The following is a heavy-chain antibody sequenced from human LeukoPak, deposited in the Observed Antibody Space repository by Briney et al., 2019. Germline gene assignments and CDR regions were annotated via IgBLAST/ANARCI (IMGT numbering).Heavy chain of an antibody. V-gene: IGHV3-33*01. CDR3: ARGGYYYGSGSYAGN. CDR1: GFTFSSYG. CDR2: IWYDGSNK. D-gene: IGHD3-10*01. Sequence: PGGSLRLSCAASGFTFSSYGMHWVRQAPGKGLEWVAVIWYDGSNKYYADSVKGRFTISRDNSKNTLYLQMNSLRAEDTAVFYCARGGYYYGSGSYAGNWGQGTLVTVSS. J-gene: IGHJ4*02.